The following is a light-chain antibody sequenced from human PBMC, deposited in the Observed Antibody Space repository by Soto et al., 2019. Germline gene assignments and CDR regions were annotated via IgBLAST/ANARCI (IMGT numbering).Light chain of an antibody. Sequence: EIVMTQSPATLSVSPGERATLSCRASEGVSTNLAWYQQKHGQAPRLLIYGASTRATGIPARFSVSASGTEFTLTISSLQSEDFAVYYCQQYNSWPPLTFGGGTKVEI. J-gene: IGKJ4*01. CDR1: EGVSTN. CDR3: QQYNSWPPLT. V-gene: IGKV3-15*01. CDR2: GAS.